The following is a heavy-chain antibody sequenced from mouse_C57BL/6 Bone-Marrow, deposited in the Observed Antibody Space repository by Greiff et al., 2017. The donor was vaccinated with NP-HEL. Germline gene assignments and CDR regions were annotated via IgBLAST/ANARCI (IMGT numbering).Heavy chain of an antibody. J-gene: IGHJ3*01. CDR1: GYTFTSYG. CDR3: AGRDGSSYPFAY. D-gene: IGHD1-1*01. V-gene: IGHV1-81*01. CDR2: IYPRSGNT. Sequence: VQLQESGAELARPGASVKLSCKASGYTFTSYGISWVKQRTGQGLEWIGEIYPRSGNTYYNEKFKGKATLTADKSSSTAYMELRSLTSEDSAVYFCAGRDGSSYPFAYWGQGTLVTVSA.